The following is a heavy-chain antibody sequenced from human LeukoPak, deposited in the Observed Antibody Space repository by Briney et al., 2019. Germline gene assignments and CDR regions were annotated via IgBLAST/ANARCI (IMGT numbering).Heavy chain of an antibody. Sequence: GESLKISCKASGYSFTTYCIGWVRQMPGKGLQWMGIIYPGDSDITYSPSFQGQVTISADKSISTAYLQWSSLKASDTAMYYCVRLGFRPLWIDYWGQGTLVTVSS. D-gene: IGHD2-21*01. J-gene: IGHJ4*02. V-gene: IGHV5-51*01. CDR3: VRLGFRPLWIDY. CDR1: GYSFTTYC. CDR2: IYPGDSDI.